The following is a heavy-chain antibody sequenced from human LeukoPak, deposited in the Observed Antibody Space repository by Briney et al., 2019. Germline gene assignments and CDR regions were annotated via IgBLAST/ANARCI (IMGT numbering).Heavy chain of an antibody. D-gene: IGHD6-19*01. CDR2: ISATSTTI. Sequence: GGSLRLSCAASGFTFSDYNMNWVRQAPGKGPEWVSQISATSTTIKYADFVKGRFTISRDNAKNSLNLQMNSLRADDTAVYYCVRDNLENQWLERSYWGQGALVTVSS. CDR3: VRDNLENQWLERSY. CDR1: GFTFSDYN. J-gene: IGHJ4*02. V-gene: IGHV3-48*01.